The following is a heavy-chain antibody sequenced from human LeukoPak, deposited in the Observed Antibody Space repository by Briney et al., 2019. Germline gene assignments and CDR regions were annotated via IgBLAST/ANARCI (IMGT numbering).Heavy chain of an antibody. CDR1: GYTFTSYA. Sequence: GASVKVSCKASGYTFTSYAMHWVRQAPGQRLEWMGWINAGNGNTKHSQKFQGRVTITRDTSASTAYMELSSLRSEDTAVYYCARWVFYYDSSGQFDYWGQGTLVTVSS. V-gene: IGHV1-3*01. J-gene: IGHJ4*02. CDR2: INAGNGNT. CDR3: ARWVFYYDSSGQFDY. D-gene: IGHD3-22*01.